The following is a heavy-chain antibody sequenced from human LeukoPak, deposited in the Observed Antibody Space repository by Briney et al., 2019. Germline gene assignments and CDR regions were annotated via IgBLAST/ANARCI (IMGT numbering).Heavy chain of an antibody. J-gene: IGHJ4*02. Sequence: SVKVSCKASGGTFSSYAISWVRQAPGQGLEWMGRIIPNLGMALYAQKFKGRVTITADKSPSTAYMELSSLTSEDTAVYFCARDLVCTMNCKDSWGQGTLVTVS. D-gene: IGHD2-2*01. CDR1: GGTFSSYA. CDR2: IIPNLGMA. CDR3: ARDLVCTMNCKDS. V-gene: IGHV1-69*04.